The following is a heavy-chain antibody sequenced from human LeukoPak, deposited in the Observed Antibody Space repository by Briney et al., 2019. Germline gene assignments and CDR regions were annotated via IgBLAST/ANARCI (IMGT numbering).Heavy chain of an antibody. CDR2: INHSGST. J-gene: IGHJ5*02. Sequence: PSETLSLTCAVYGGSFSGYYWSWIRQPPGKGLEWIGEINHSGSTNYNPSLKSRVTISVDTSKNQFSLKLSSVTAADTAVYYYARRPFHYYGSGSYYNMLGNWFDPWGQGTLVTVSS. D-gene: IGHD3-10*01. V-gene: IGHV4-34*01. CDR3: ARRPFHYYGSGSYYNMLGNWFDP. CDR1: GGSFSGYY.